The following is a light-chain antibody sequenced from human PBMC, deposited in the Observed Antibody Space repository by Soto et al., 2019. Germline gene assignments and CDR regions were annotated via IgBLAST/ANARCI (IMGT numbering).Light chain of an antibody. V-gene: IGKV1-13*02. Sequence: AVQLTQSPSSLSASVGDRVTITCRASQGISSALAWYQQKPGQAPKLLIYDASSLESGVPSRFSGSGSGTDFTLTISSLQPEDFATYYCQQFNSYPRTFGPGTKVD. CDR1: QGISSA. CDR2: DAS. J-gene: IGKJ3*01. CDR3: QQFNSYPRT.